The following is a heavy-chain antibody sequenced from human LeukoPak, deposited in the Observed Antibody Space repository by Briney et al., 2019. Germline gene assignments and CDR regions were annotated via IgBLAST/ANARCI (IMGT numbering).Heavy chain of an antibody. CDR3: AREGYSSSSEVYYYYYYMDV. CDR1: GGSISSYY. V-gene: IGHV4-4*07. D-gene: IGHD6-6*01. CDR2: IYTSGST. Sequence: SETLSLTCTVSGGSISSYYWSWLRQPAGKGLEWIGRIYTSGSTNYNPSLKSRVTMSVDTSKNQFFLKLSSVTAADTAVYYCAREGYSSSSEVYYYYYYMDVWGKGTTVTVSS. J-gene: IGHJ6*03.